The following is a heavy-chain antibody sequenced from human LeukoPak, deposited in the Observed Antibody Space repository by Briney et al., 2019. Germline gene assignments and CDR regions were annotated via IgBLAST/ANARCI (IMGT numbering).Heavy chain of an antibody. D-gene: IGHD5/OR15-5a*01. V-gene: IGHV1-2*02. Sequence: ASVKLSCKASGNDFSDFYFSWLRQAPGRGLEWVGWINPHSRATHYAHSFRGLVTREASISTGYMELDSLPSADLAVYYWVTTSVTHTRDPCGQGTLVTASS. CDR1: GNDFSDFY. CDR3: VTTSVTHTRDP. CDR2: INPHSRAT. J-gene: IGHJ5*02.